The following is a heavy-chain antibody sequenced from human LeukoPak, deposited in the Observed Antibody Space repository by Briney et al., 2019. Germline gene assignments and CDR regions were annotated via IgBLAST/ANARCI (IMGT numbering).Heavy chain of an antibody. CDR2: INHSGST. J-gene: IGHJ6*02. CDR1: GGSFSGYC. CDR3: ARYDLGV. V-gene: IGHV4-34*01. D-gene: IGHD3-16*01. Sequence: SETLSLTCAVYGGSFSGYCWSWIRQPPGKGLEWIGEINHSGSTNYNPSLKSRVTISVDTSKNQFSLKLSSVTAADTAVYYCARYDLGVWGQGTTVTVSS.